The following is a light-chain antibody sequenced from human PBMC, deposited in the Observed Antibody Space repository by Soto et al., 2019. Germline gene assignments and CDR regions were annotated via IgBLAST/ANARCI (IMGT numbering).Light chain of an antibody. CDR2: DVS. CDR1: SSDVGGYNY. V-gene: IGLV2-14*03. Sequence: QTVLTQPASVSGSPGQSITISCTGTSSDVGGYNYVSWYQQHPGKAPKLMIYDVSNRPSGVSNRFSGSKSGNTASLTISGLQAEDEADYYCSSYTSSTTSSFGTGTKHTVL. J-gene: IGLJ1*01. CDR3: SSYTSSTTSS.